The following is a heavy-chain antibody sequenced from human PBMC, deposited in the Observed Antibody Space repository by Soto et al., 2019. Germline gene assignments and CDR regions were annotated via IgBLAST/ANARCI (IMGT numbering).Heavy chain of an antibody. D-gene: IGHD4-17*01. V-gene: IGHV3-66*01. Sequence: EAHLVGSGGGLVQPGVSLRLSCAASGFAVSANYLSWVRQAPGKGLEWASLIYSGGDTDYADSVRGRFTISRDNSKNTLYLQMNSLKADDTAVYYCTTRMTTAPYWGQGALVNVSS. CDR1: GFAVSANY. CDR2: IYSGGDT. CDR3: TTRMTTAPY. J-gene: IGHJ4*02.